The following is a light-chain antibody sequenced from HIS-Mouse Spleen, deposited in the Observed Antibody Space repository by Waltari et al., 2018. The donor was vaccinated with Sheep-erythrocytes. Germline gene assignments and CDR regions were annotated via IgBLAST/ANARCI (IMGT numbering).Light chain of an antibody. CDR3: CSYAGSYNHV. Sequence: QSALTQPRSVSGSPGQSVTISCTGTSSDVGGYNYVSWYQQHPGKAPKSMIYDVSKRPSGVPDRVSGSKSGNTASLTISGLQAEDEADYYCCSYAGSYNHVFATGTKVTVL. CDR2: DVS. CDR1: SSDVGGYNY. J-gene: IGLJ1*01. V-gene: IGLV2-11*01.